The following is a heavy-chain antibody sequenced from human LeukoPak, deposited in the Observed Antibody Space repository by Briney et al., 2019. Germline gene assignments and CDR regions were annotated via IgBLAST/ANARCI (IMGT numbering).Heavy chain of an antibody. J-gene: IGHJ4*02. V-gene: IGHV4-39*07. CDR3: ARDLRSGYRRFDY. CDR1: GGSISSSNYY. D-gene: IGHD3-3*01. Sequence: KSSATLSLTCTVSGGSISSSNYYWGWIRQPPGKGLEWIGSIYYSGSTYYNPSLKSRVTISVDTSKNQFSLKLSSVTAADTAVYYCARDLRSGYRRFDYWGQGTLVTVSS. CDR2: IYYSGST.